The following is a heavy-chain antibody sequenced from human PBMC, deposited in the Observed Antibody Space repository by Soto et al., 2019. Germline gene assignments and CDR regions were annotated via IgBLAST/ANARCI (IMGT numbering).Heavy chain of an antibody. CDR2: ISSSSSTI. CDR3: ARGPYQFNVYIVATHPNPRNDY. CDR1: GFTFSSYS. J-gene: IGHJ4*02. D-gene: IGHD5-12*01. Sequence: GGSLRLSCAASGFTFSSYSMNWVRQAPGKGLEWVSYISSSSSTIYYADSVKGRFTISRDNAKNSLYLQMNSLRAEDTAVYYCARGPYQFNVYIVATHPNPRNDYWGQGTLVTVSS. V-gene: IGHV3-48*01.